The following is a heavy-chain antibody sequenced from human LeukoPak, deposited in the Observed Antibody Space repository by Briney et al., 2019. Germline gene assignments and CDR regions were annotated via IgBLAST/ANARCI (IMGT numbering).Heavy chain of an antibody. CDR2: IFYSGIT. D-gene: IGHD2-2*01. CDR3: AKGLSVRQYLFDY. J-gene: IGHJ4*02. V-gene: IGHV4-59*01. CDR1: GDSITSYF. Sequence: SETLSLTCTVSGDSITSYFWSWIRQPPGKGLERVGYIFYSGITNYNPSLKSRVTISVDTSKNQFSLKLSSVTAADTAEYYCAKGLSVRQYLFDYWGQGTLVTVSS.